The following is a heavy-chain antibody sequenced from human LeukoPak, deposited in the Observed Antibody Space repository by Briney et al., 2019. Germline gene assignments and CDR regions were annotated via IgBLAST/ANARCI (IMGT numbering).Heavy chain of an antibody. V-gene: IGHV4-4*07. J-gene: IGHJ3*02. D-gene: IGHD6-13*01. CDR1: GGSISSYY. CDR3: ARDLTSSSWYVPDAFDI. Sequence: PSETLSLTCTVSGGSISSYYWSWIRQPAGKGLEWIGRIYTSGSTNYNPSLKSRVTMSVDTSKNQFSLKLSSVTAADTAVYYCARDLTSSSWYVPDAFDIWGQGTMVTVSS. CDR2: IYTSGST.